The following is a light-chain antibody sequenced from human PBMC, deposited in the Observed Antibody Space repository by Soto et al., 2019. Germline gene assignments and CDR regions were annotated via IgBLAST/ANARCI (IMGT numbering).Light chain of an antibody. J-gene: IGKJ3*01. CDR2: DDS. V-gene: IGKV1-5*01. Sequence: DIQMTQSPSTLSASVGDRVTITCRVSQSISGWLAWYQQRPGKAPKLLIYDDSSLESGVPSRFSGSGSGTEFTLTIDGLQPDDFATYYCQQYSGYSLFTFGPGTIVDIK. CDR1: QSISGW. CDR3: QQYSGYSLFT.